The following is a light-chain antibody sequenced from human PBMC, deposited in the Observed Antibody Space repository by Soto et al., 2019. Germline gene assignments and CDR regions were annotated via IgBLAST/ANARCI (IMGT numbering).Light chain of an antibody. Sequence: QSALTQPASVSGSPGQSITISCTGTSSDVGGYNYVSWYQQHPGKAPKLMIYDVSNRTSGFSNRFSGSKSGNTASLTISGLQAEDEADYYCSSYTSSSTFVVFGGGTKLSVL. CDR1: SSDVGGYNY. CDR3: SSYTSSSTFVV. J-gene: IGLJ2*01. V-gene: IGLV2-14*01. CDR2: DVS.